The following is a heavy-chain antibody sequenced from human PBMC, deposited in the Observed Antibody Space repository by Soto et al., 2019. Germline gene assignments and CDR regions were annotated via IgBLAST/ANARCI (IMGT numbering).Heavy chain of an antibody. J-gene: IGHJ4*02. D-gene: IGHD3-22*01. Sequence: TSETLSLTCTVSGGSINSGGSYWSWIRQHPGKGLEWIGYIYYSGSTYYNPSLKSRVIISIDTSKNQFSLKLTSVTAADTAVYYCARLGGFYQAFDSWGQGTLVTVSS. CDR3: ARLGGFYQAFDS. V-gene: IGHV4-31*03. CDR1: GGSINSGGSY. CDR2: IYYSGST.